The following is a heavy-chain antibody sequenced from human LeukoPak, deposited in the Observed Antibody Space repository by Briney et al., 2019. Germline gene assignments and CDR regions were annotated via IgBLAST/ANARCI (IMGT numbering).Heavy chain of an antibody. J-gene: IGHJ4*02. CDR2: IRSTAYGGTP. CDR1: GFTFGDYH. V-gene: IGHV3-49*04. CDR3: CRVDSSRWFAVFDY. Sequence: PGGSLRLSCTGSGFTFGDYHMSWVRQAPGRGLEWVGFIRSTAYGGTPEYAASLRGRFTISRDDSKSIVYLQLNSLKTEDTAIYYCCRVDSSRWFAVFDYWGQGALVTVSS. D-gene: IGHD6-19*01.